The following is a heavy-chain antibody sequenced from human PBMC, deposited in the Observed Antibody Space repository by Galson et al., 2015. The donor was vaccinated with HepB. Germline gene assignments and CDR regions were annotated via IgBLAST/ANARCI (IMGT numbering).Heavy chain of an antibody. J-gene: IGHJ6*02. CDR3: ARGDIVVVPAALDPYYYYGMDV. V-gene: IGHV1-18*01. CDR2: ISAYNGNT. CDR1: GYTFTSYG. Sequence: SVKVSCKASGYTFTSYGISWVRQAPGQGLEWMGWISAYNGNTNYAQKLQGRVTMTTDTSTSTAYMELRSLRSDDTAVYYCARGDIVVVPAALDPYYYYGMDVWGQGTTVTVSS. D-gene: IGHD2-2*01.